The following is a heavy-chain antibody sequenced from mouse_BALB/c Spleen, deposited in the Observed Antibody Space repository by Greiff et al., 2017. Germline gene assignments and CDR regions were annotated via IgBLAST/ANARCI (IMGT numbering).Heavy chain of an antibody. CDR3: AREEDDGAMDY. Sequence: VQLQQPGPELVKPGASVKISCKASGYTFTDYNMHWVKQSHGKSLEWIGYIYPYNGGTGYNQKFKSKATLTVDNSSSTAYMELRSLTSEDSAVYYCAREEDDGAMDYWGQGTSVTVSS. CDR2: IYPYNGGT. CDR1: GYTFTDYN. J-gene: IGHJ4*01. D-gene: IGHD2-12*01. V-gene: IGHV1S29*02.